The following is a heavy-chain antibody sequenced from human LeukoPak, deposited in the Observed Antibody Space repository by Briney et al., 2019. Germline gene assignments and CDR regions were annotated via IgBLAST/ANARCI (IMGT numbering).Heavy chain of an antibody. D-gene: IGHD3-22*01. J-gene: IGHJ4*02. CDR2: IYYSGST. V-gene: IGHV4-39*07. CDR1: GGSISSSSYY. CDR3: ARGRYDGSGYFFFDF. Sequence: SETLSLTCTVSGGSISSSSYYWGWIRQPPGKGLEWIGSIYYSGSTYYNPSLKSRVTISVDTSKNQFSLNLGSVTAADTAVYYCARGRYDGSGYFFFDFWGQGTLVAVSS.